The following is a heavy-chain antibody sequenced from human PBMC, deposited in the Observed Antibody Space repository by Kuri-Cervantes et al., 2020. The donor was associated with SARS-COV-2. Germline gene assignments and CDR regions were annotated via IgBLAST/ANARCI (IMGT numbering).Heavy chain of an antibody. D-gene: IGHD6-19*01. CDR2: IGYDGSRK. J-gene: IGHJ4*02. V-gene: IGHV3-30*18. CDR1: GFIFSRYG. Sequence: GGSLRLSCGASGFIFSRYGMHWVRQAPGKGLEWVAAIGYDGSRKHYSDSLKGRFTISRDNSQNTVYLQMSTLRDDDTAVYYCAKEGSSGWYGGDWGQGALVTVSS. CDR3: AKEGSSGWYGGD.